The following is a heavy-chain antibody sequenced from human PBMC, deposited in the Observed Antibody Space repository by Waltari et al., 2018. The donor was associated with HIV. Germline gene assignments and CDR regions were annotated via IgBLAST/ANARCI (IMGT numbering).Heavy chain of an antibody. CDR1: GNTLTVYH. J-gene: IGHJ4*02. CDR3: VRGGLEDLLQFLDQ. D-gene: IGHD1-1*01. Sequence: QVELVQSGPEGKQPGDAVKISCKTCGNTLTVYHVHWVRQAPGQGREWMGMIFPSGSGTEYSKRFRDRLSLTMDTSTGTTYMELSNLRHDDTALYFCVRGGLEDLLQFLDQWGQGTPVSVSS. CDR2: IFPSGSGT. V-gene: IGHV1-46*01.